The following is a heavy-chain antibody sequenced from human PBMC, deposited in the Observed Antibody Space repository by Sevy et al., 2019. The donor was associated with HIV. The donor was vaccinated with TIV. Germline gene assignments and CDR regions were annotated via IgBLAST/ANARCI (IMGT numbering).Heavy chain of an antibody. Sequence: GGSLRLSCAASGFMFSSYSVHWVRQAPGKGLEWVAVISYAGSNKYYADSVKGRLTISRDNSKKTLYLQMNSLRAEDTAVYYWAGDVAFTTEYSYGMDVWGQGTTVTVSS. CDR1: GFMFSSYS. CDR2: ISYAGSNK. CDR3: AGDVAFTTEYSYGMDV. V-gene: IGHV3-30-3*01. D-gene: IGHD4-17*01. J-gene: IGHJ6*02.